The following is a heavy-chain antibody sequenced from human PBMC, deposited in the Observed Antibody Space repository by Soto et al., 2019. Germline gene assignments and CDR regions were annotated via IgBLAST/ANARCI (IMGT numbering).Heavy chain of an antibody. CDR2: IYDSGST. CDR1: GDSISRGGYS. J-gene: IGHJ6*02. V-gene: IGHV4-30-2*01. Sequence: LSLTCAVSGDSISRGGYSWTWIRQPPGKALEWIGNIYDSGSTSYNPSLKSRVTMSVDTSKNQFSLRLTSVTAGDTAVYFCARGSSSYYDYGMDVWGQGTTVTVSS. D-gene: IGHD6-6*01. CDR3: ARGSSSYYDYGMDV.